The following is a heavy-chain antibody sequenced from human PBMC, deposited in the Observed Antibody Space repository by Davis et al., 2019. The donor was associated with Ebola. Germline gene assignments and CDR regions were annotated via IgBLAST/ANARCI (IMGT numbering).Heavy chain of an antibody. J-gene: IGHJ4*02. CDR2: IYSGGRT. V-gene: IGHV3-66*02. CDR1: GFRFSTYT. Sequence: GGSLRLSCAASGFRFSTYTMNWVRQAPGKGLEWMSVIYSGGRTLYADSVKGRFTISRDNSKNTLYLQMNSLRAADTAVYYCARSTAMVRWGQGTLVTVSS. D-gene: IGHD5-18*01. CDR3: ARSTAMVR.